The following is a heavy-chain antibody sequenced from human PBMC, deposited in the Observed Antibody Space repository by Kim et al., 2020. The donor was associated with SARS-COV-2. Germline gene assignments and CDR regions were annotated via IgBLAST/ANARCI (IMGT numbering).Heavy chain of an antibody. V-gene: IGHV4-39*01. CDR1: GGSISSSSYY. D-gene: IGHD1-26*01. CDR3: ARRSGSYFDY. CDR2: IYYSGST. Sequence: SETLSLTCTVSGGSISSSSYYWGWIRQPPGKGLEWIGSIYYSGSTYYNPSLKSRVTISVDTSKNQFSLKLSSVTAADTAVYYCARRSGSYFDYWGQGTLVTVSS. J-gene: IGHJ4*02.